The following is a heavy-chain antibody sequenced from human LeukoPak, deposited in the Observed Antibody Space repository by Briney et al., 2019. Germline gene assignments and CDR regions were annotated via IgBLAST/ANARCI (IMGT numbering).Heavy chain of an antibody. D-gene: IGHD6-13*01. V-gene: IGHV1-2*02. CDR1: GYTFTGYY. Sequence: GASVKVSCKASGYTFTGYYMHWVRQAPGQGLEWMGWINPNNGGTNYARKFQGRVTMTRDTSINTACMELSRLRSDDTAVYYCARDWSGGAAAVYYWGQGTLVTVSS. CDR3: ARDWSGGAAAVYY. J-gene: IGHJ4*02. CDR2: INPNNGGT.